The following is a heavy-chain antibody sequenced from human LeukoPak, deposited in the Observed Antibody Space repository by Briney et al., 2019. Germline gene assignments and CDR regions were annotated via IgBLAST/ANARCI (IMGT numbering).Heavy chain of an antibody. J-gene: IGHJ4*02. V-gene: IGHV1-24*01. CDR2: FDPEDGET. CDR1: GYTLTELS. Sequence: GASVKVSCKVSGYTLTELSMHWVGQAPGKGLEWMGGFDPEDGETIYAQKFQGRVTMTEDTSTDTAYMELSSLRSEDTAVYYCATDYPLYPTDSPRFDYWGQGTLVTVFS. CDR3: ATDYPLYPTDSPRFDY. D-gene: IGHD3-16*01.